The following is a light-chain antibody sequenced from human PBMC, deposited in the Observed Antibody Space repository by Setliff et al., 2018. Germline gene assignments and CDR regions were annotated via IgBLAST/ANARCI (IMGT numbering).Light chain of an antibody. CDR1: NSDVGGYNY. V-gene: IGLV2-14*03. Sequence: QSALTQPAAVSGSPGQSIAISCTGTNSDVGGYNYVSWYQQHPNKAPKLIIYEVTKRPSGVSDRFSGSKSGNTASLTITGLQAEDEADYYCQSYDSSLHSVEFGGGTKVTVL. J-gene: IGLJ2*01. CDR3: QSYDSSLHSVE. CDR2: EVT.